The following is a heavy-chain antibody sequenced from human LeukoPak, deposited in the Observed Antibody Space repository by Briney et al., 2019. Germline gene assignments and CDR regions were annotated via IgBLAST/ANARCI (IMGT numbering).Heavy chain of an antibody. D-gene: IGHD6-13*01. CDR3: ARVESSSWYTP. CDR1: GGSISSYY. V-gene: IGHV4-59*01. J-gene: IGHJ5*02. CDR2: IYYSGSV. Sequence: SETPSLTCTVSGGSISSYYWSWIRQPPGKGLEWIAYIYYSGSVNYNPSLKSRVTISVDTSKNQFSLNLNSVTAADTAIYYCARVESSSWYTPWGQGTLVTVSS.